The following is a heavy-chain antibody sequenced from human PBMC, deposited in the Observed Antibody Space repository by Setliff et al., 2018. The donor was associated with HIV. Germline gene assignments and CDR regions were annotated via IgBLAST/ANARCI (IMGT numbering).Heavy chain of an antibody. CDR2: FCYTGSS. J-gene: IGHJ1*01. V-gene: IGHV4-59*01. D-gene: IGHD3-22*01. Sequence: SETLSLTCTVSGGSINNYCCSWIRQPPGKGLEWIGYFCYTGSSNYNRALKSRVTMSLDRSKSQFSLELNSVTAADTAVYYCATVRGYYYDSSGQEYFQHWGQGTLVTVSS. CDR1: GGSINNYC. CDR3: ATVRGYYYDSSGQEYFQH.